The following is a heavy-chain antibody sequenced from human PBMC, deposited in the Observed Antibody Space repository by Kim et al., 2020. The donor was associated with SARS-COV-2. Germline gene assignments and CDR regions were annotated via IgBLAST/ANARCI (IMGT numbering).Heavy chain of an antibody. J-gene: IGHJ5*02. CDR2: INTDGSSP. CDR3: LQYVSGWS. Sequence: GGSLRLSCVASGFTFSSNWIHWVRQAPGMGLVWVSRINTDGSSPSYADSVKGRFTISRDNAKNTLYLQMNSLRVEDTAVYYCLQYVSGWSWGQGTLVTVSS. D-gene: IGHD6-19*01. V-gene: IGHV3-74*01. CDR1: GFTFSSNW.